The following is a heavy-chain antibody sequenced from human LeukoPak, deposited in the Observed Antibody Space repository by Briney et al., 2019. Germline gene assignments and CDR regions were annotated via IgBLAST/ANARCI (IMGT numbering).Heavy chain of an antibody. D-gene: IGHD3-22*01. Sequence: ASVNLSCKASGYTFTSYDINWVRQATGQGLEWMGLMNPNSGNTGYAQKFQGRVTMTRNTSISTAYMELSSLGSEDTAVYYCARGHPYDYDISGSDACDIWGQGTMVTVSS. CDR1: GYTFTSYD. CDR3: ARGHPYDYDISGSDACDI. J-gene: IGHJ3*02. CDR2: MNPNSGNT. V-gene: IGHV1-8*01.